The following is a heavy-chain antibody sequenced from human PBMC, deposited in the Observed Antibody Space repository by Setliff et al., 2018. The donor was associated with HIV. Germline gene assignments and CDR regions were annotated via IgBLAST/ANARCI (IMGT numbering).Heavy chain of an antibody. CDR2: MNPNSGNT. J-gene: IGHJ5*02. Sequence: ASVKVSCKASGYTFTNYDINWVRRAPGQGLEWMGWMNPNSGNTGYAQKFQGRVTMTRNTSIRTAYMELSSLRSEDTAVYYCARGHLDYNFWDEVLGNWFDPWGQGTLVTVSS. CDR1: GYTFTNYD. V-gene: IGHV1-8*02. CDR3: ARGHLDYNFWDEVLGNWFDP. D-gene: IGHD3-3*01.